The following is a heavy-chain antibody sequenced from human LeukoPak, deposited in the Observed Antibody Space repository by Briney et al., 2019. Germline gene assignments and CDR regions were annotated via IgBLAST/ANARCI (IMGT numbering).Heavy chain of an antibody. Sequence: PGGSLRLSCAASGFTFSSYSMNWVRQAPGKGLEWVSSISSSSSYIYYADSVTGRFTFSRDNAKNSLYLQMNSLRAEDTAVYYCARGAAAAIRGTLFDYWGQGTLVTASS. CDR2: ISSSSSYI. D-gene: IGHD2-2*02. CDR1: GFTFSSYS. CDR3: ARGAAAAIRGTLFDY. V-gene: IGHV3-21*01. J-gene: IGHJ4*02.